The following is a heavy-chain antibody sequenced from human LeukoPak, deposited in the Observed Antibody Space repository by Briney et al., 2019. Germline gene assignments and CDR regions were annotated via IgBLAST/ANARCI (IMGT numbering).Heavy chain of an antibody. Sequence: SETLSLTCTVSGASISSAPYYWAWIRQHPGGGLEWIGHIYGTWNTYYSPSLKSRLTISIDTSGSQFSLELRSVTAADTAVYCCASQKMTTREFDSWGQGTRVTVSS. D-gene: IGHD5-24*01. CDR1: GASISSAPYY. J-gene: IGHJ4*02. V-gene: IGHV4-31*03. CDR3: ASQKMTTREFDS. CDR2: IYGTWNT.